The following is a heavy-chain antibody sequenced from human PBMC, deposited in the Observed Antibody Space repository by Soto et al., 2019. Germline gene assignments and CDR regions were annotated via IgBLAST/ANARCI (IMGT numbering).Heavy chain of an antibody. CDR1: GFTFSRYA. CDR2: ISGSGGST. J-gene: IGHJ4*02. V-gene: IGHV3-23*01. Sequence: PGGSLRLSCAASGFTFSRYAMSWVRQSPGKGLEWVSAISGSGGSTYYADSVKGRFTISRDNSKNTLYLQMNSLRAEDTAVYYCAKRGGRGGSGIALNWGQGTLVTVSS. D-gene: IGHD6-13*01. CDR3: AKRGGRGGSGIALN.